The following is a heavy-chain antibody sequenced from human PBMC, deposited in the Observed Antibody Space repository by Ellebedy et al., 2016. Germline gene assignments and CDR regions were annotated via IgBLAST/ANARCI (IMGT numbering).Heavy chain of an antibody. J-gene: IGHJ4*02. V-gene: IGHV3-23*01. Sequence: GGSLRLSXVASGFAFRNFFMTWVRQAPGKGLEWVATISGAGYTTFFADSVKGRFTISRDNSKNTLYLQMNNLRVDDTALYYCRQGHYFDQWGQGALVTVSS. CDR2: ISGAGYTT. CDR3: RQGHYFDQ. CDR1: GFAFRNFF.